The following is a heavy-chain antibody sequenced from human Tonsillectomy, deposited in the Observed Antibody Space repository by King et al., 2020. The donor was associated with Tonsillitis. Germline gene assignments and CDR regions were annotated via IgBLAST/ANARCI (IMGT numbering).Heavy chain of an antibody. D-gene: IGHD4-11*01. V-gene: IGHV3-21*01. CDR1: GFTFSSYN. J-gene: IGHJ4*02. CDR2: ISSSGSSI. CDR3: ARDRSASYYPPDY. Sequence: VQLVESGGDLVKPGGSLRLSCAASGFTFSSYNMNWVRKAAGKGLEWVSSISSSGSSIYYADSVKGRFTISRDNAKSSLYLQMNSLRVEDTAVYYCARDRSASYYPPDYWGQGTLVTVSS.